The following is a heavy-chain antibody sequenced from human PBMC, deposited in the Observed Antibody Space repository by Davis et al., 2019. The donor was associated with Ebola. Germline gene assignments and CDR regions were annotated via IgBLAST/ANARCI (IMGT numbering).Heavy chain of an antibody. V-gene: IGHV4-30-2*01. J-gene: IGHJ3*02. CDR1: GGSISSGGYS. CDR3: ARDHMSYYDILTDAFDI. Sequence: PSETLSLTCAVSGGSISSGGYSWSWIRQPPGKGLEWIGYIYHSGSTYYNPSLKSRVTISVDRSKNQFSLKLSSVTAADTAVYYCARDHMSYYDILTDAFDIWGQGTMVTVSS. CDR2: IYHSGST. D-gene: IGHD3-9*01.